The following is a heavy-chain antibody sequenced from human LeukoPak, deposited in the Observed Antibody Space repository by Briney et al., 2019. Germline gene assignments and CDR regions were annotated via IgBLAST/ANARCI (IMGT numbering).Heavy chain of an antibody. CDR1: GFTFSSYA. CDR2: ISGSGGST. Sequence: GGSLRLSCAASGFTFSSYAMSWVRQAPGKGLEWVSAISGSGGSTYYADSVKGRFTISRDNSKNTLYLQMNSLRAEDTAVYYCAKDRYYDFWSGSQHYMDVWGKGTTVTVFS. CDR3: AKDRYYDFWSGSQHYMDV. V-gene: IGHV3-23*01. J-gene: IGHJ6*03. D-gene: IGHD3-3*01.